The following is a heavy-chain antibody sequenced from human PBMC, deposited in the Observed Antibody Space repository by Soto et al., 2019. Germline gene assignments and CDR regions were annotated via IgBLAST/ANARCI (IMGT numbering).Heavy chain of an antibody. J-gene: IGHJ4*02. V-gene: IGHV3-30*18. CDR2: ISYDSSNK. CDR1: GFTFSYG. D-gene: IGHD2-15*01. CDR3: AKLVIGYCSGNTCDDY. Sequence: VQLLESGGGLIQPGGSLRISCAASGFTFSYGIHWLRQAPGKGLEWVAYISYDSSNKFYGDSVMGRFTISRDNSKNTQFLQMNSLRAEDTAVYYCAKLVIGYCSGNTCDDYWGQGTMVAVSS.